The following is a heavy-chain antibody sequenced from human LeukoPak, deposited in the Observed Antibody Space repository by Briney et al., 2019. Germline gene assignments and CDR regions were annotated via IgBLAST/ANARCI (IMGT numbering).Heavy chain of an antibody. J-gene: IGHJ4*02. D-gene: IGHD6-25*01. CDR2: IKQDGSEK. CDR3: ARARHPSSGSWNFDY. CDR1: GFTFSSYW. V-gene: IGHV3-7*04. Sequence: TGGSLRLSCAASGFTFSSYWMSWVRQAPGKGLAWVANIKQDGSEKYYVDSVKGRFTISRDNAKNSLYLQMNSLRAEDTAVYYCARARHPSSGSWNFDYWGQGTLVTVSS.